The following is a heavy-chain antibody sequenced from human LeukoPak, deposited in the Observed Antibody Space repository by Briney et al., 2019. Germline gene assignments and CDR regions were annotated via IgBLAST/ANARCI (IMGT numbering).Heavy chain of an antibody. J-gene: IGHJ4*02. V-gene: IGHV4-34*01. CDR3: ARHIIVGPTDYFDY. CDR2: INHSGSTS. D-gene: IGHD1-26*01. Sequence: SETLSLTCAVYGESFSGYFWNWIRQPPGKGLEWIGEINHSGSTSNHNPSLKSRVTMSVDTSKNQFSLKLSSVTAADTAVYYCARHIIVGPTDYFDYWGQGTLVTVSS. CDR1: GESFSGYF.